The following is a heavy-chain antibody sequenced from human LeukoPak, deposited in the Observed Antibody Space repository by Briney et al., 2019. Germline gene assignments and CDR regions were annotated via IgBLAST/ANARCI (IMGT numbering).Heavy chain of an antibody. CDR3: AGGISATGGG. V-gene: IGHV3-74*01. Sequence: GGSLRLSCAASGFTFSNYWMHWFRQAPGKGLVWVSHINSDGSITTYADSVKGRFTISRDNAKNTLYLQMNSLRVEDTAVYYCAGGISATGGGWGQGTMVTVSS. CDR2: INSDGSIT. CDR1: GFTFSNYW. D-gene: IGHD6-13*01. J-gene: IGHJ3*01.